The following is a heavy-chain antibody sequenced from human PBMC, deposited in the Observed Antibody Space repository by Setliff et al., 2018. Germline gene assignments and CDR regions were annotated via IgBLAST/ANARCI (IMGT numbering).Heavy chain of an antibody. V-gene: IGHV3-74*01. J-gene: IGHJ6*03. CDR1: GFTFTTYW. D-gene: IGHD1-1*01. CDR3: ARDREGDGNYYMDV. Sequence: LRLSCAASGFTFTTYWMHWVRQVPGKGLVWVSRINGDESTTNYGGSMKGRFTISRDNAKNTVYLQMNSLRAEDTAVYYCARDREGDGNYYMDVWGKGTTVTVSS. CDR2: INGDESTT.